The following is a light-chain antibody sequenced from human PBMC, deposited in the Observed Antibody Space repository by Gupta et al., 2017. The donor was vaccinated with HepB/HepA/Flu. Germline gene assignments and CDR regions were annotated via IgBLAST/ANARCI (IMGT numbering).Light chain of an antibody. CDR3: QQRNSCQYS. V-gene: IGKV3-11*01. J-gene: IGKJ2*01. Sequence: DTLLTQSPATLSLSTGERATLSCRASQSISRYLAWYQQKPGHPPRLLISDASNRATGVPARFRGSGSGTDFTLTISSLEPEDFAVYYCQQRNSCQYSFGQGTKVEIK. CDR1: QSISRY. CDR2: DAS.